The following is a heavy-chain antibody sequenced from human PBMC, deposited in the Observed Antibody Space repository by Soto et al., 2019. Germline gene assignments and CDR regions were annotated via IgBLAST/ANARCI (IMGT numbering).Heavy chain of an antibody. V-gene: IGHV3-33*01. CDR3: ARDRGSGSSYNGPLAY. D-gene: IGHD3-10*01. J-gene: IGHJ4*02. CDR1: GFTFRKYA. CDR2: VWYDGTNE. Sequence: QVQLVESGGGVVQPGRSLRLSCEASGFTFRKYAMHWVRQAPGKGLEWVAIVWYDGTNEDYVASVRGRFTVSRDNSKDTLFLQMNSLRAEDTAVYYCARDRGSGSSYNGPLAYWGQGTLVTVSS.